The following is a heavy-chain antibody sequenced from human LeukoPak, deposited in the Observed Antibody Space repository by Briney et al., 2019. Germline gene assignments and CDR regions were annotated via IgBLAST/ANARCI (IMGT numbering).Heavy chain of an antibody. Sequence: PGGSLRLSCAASGFTFSSYWMHWVRQAPGKGLVWVSRINSDGGSTSYADSVKGRFTISRDNAKNTLYLQMNSLRAEDTAVYYCARGGGSTTVTLDYWGQGTLVTVSS. V-gene: IGHV3-74*01. CDR1: GFTFSSYW. CDR2: INSDGGST. J-gene: IGHJ4*02. CDR3: ARGGGSTTVTLDY. D-gene: IGHD4-17*01.